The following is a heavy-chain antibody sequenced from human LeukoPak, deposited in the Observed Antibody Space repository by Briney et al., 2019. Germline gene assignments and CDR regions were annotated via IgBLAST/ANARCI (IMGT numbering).Heavy chain of an antibody. J-gene: IGHJ6*03. CDR2: ISSSGSTT. V-gene: IGHV3-11*04. Sequence: PVGSLRLSCEASGFTFSDYYMSWVRQAPGKGLEWVSYISSSGSTTYYADSVKGRVTISRDNAPNSLYMQMNSLRAEDTAVYYCARGLGPLTYYYYYYMDVWGKGTTVTVSS. CDR3: ARGLGPLTYYYYYYMDV. D-gene: IGHD3-16*01. CDR1: GFTFSDYY.